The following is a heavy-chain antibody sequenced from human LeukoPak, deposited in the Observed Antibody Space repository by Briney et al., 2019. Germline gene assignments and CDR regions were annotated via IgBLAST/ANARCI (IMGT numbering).Heavy chain of an antibody. CDR3: ARKRAVAGIYYFDF. V-gene: IGHV3-48*01. CDR2: ISGSANTI. J-gene: IGHJ4*02. Sequence: PGGTLRLSCVASGFTFSTHGRNWARQAPGKGLEWLSYISGSANTIYYSDSVKGRITTSRDNAKNSLYLQMTSLRAEDTAVYYCARKRAVAGIYYFDFWGQGTLLTVSS. D-gene: IGHD6-13*01. CDR1: GFTFSTHG.